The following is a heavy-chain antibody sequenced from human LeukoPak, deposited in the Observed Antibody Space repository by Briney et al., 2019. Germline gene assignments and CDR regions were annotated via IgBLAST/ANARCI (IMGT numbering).Heavy chain of an antibody. J-gene: IGHJ5*02. D-gene: IGHD6-19*01. CDR1: GGSISSYY. CDR3: AREETPVGYSSGWYPYNWFDP. Sequence: PSETLSLTCSVSGGSISSYYWSWIRQPPGKGLEWIGYIYYSGNTNYNPSLKSRVTISVDTSKNQFSLKLGSVTAADTAVYYCAREETPVGYSSGWYPYNWFDPWGQGTLVTVSS. CDR2: IYYSGNT. V-gene: IGHV4-59*12.